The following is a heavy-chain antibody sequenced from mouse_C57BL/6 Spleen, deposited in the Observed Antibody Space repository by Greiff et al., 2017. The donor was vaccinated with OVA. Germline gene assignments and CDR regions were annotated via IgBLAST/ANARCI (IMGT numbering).Heavy chain of an antibody. CDR1: GFTFSDYG. V-gene: IGHV5-17*01. J-gene: IGHJ3*01. Sequence: EVQLVESGGGLVKPGGSLKLSCAASGFTFSDYGMHWVRQAPEKGLEWVAYISSGSSTIYYADTVKGRFTISRDNAKNTLFLQMTSLRSEDTAMYYCARDYYYGSSYSAYWGQGTLVTVSA. CDR2: ISSGSSTI. CDR3: ARDYYYGSSYSAY. D-gene: IGHD1-1*01.